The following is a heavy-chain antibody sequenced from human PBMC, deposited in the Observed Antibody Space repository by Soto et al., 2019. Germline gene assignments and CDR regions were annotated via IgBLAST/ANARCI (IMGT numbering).Heavy chain of an antibody. J-gene: IGHJ5*02. V-gene: IGHV4-59*08. CDR3: ARLGDIVVVPAVFLTDNWFDP. CDR1: GGSISSYY. Sequence: PSETLSLTCTVSGGSISSYYWSWIRQPPGKGLEWIGYIYYSGSTNYNPSLKSRVTISVDTSKNQFSLKLSSVTAADTAVYYCARLGDIVVVPAVFLTDNWFDPWGQGTLVTVSS. CDR2: IYYSGST. D-gene: IGHD2-2*01.